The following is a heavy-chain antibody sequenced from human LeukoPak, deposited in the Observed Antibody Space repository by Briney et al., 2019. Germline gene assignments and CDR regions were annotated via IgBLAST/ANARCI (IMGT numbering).Heavy chain of an antibody. D-gene: IGHD1-26*01. V-gene: IGHV4-39*01. Sequence: SETLSLTCTVSGGSISSSSYYWGWIRQPPGKGLEWIGSIYYSGSTYYNPSLKSRVTISVDTSKNQFSLKLSSVTAADTAVYYCARRVGGGSYYYFDYWGQGTLVTVSS. CDR1: GGSISSSSYY. CDR3: ARRVGGGSYYYFDY. J-gene: IGHJ4*02. CDR2: IYYSGST.